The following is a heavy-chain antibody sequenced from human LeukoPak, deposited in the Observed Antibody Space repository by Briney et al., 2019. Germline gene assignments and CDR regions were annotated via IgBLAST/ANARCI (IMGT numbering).Heavy chain of an antibody. CDR2: IYHSGST. CDR3: ARTRDYYYYMDV. Sequence: SETLSLTCAVSGYSISSGYYWGWIRQPPGKGLEWIGSIYHSGSTYYNPSLKSRVTISVDASKNQFSLKLSSVTAADTAVYYCARTRDYYYYMDVWGKGTTVTVSS. V-gene: IGHV4-38-2*01. CDR1: GYSISSGYY. J-gene: IGHJ6*03.